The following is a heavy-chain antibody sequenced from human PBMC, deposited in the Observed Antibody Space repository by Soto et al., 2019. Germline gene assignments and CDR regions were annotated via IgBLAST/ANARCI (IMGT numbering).Heavy chain of an antibody. CDR2: IVVGSGNT. CDR3: AADPMPTSYYYYGMDV. V-gene: IGHV1-58*01. Sequence: SVKVSCKASGFTFTSSAVQWVRQARGQRLEWIGWIVVGSGNTNYAQKFHERVTITRDMSTSTAYMDLSSLRSEDTAVYYCAADPMPTSYYYYGMDVWGQGTTVTV. CDR1: GFTFTSSA. D-gene: IGHD1-1*01. J-gene: IGHJ6*02.